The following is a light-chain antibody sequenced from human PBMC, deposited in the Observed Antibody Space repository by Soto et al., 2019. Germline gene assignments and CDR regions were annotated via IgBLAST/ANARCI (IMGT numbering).Light chain of an antibody. CDR1: QSVGSD. Sequence: ELVMTQSPATLSVSLGEGATLSCRASQSVGSDLAWYQQKPGQAPRLLIYGASTRAAGLSARFSGSGSGTAFTLTISSLQSEDLAVYYCQQFYNWPWTFGQGTKLEIK. V-gene: IGKV3-15*01. CDR3: QQFYNWPWT. CDR2: GAS. J-gene: IGKJ1*01.